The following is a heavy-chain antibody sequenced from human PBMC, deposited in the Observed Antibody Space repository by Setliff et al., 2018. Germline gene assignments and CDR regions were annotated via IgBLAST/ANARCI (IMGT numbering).Heavy chain of an antibody. CDR3: ASRNSDGGPEYFQH. CDR1: GGSINNYY. D-gene: IGHD1-26*01. Sequence: LSLTCTVSGGSINNYYWSWIRQPAGKGLEWIGRVYSNVGTNFNPSLKSRVTMSVDASKNQISLKLMSVTAAGTAVYYCASRNSDGGPEYFQHWGQGALVTVSS. J-gene: IGHJ1*01. CDR2: VYSNVGT. V-gene: IGHV4-4*07.